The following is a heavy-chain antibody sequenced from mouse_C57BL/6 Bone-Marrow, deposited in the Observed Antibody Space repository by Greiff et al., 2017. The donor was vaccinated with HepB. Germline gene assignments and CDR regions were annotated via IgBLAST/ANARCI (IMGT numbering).Heavy chain of an antibody. J-gene: IGHJ1*03. V-gene: IGHV3-6*01. CDR1: GYSITSGYY. D-gene: IGHD1-1*01. CDR3: ARDRHYGSSYWYFDV. CDR2: ISYDGSN. Sequence: EVQLQESGPGLVKPSQSLSLTCSVTGYSITSGYYWNWIRQFPGNKLEWMGYISYDGSNNYNPSLKNRISITRDTSKNQFFLKLHSVTTEDTATYYCARDRHYGSSYWYFDVWGTGTTVTVSS.